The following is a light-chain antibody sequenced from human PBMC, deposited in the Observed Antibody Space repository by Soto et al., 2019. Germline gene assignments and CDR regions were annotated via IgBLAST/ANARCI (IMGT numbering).Light chain of an antibody. V-gene: IGLV2-14*01. CDR1: SSDVGGYNY. CDR3: SSYTSSSTLI. Sequence: QSALTQPASVSGSPGQSITISCSGTSSDVGGYNYVSWYQQHPGKAPKLMMYEVSNRPSGVSNRFSGSKSDNTASLTISGLQAEDEADYYCSSYTSSSTLIFGGGIKVTVL. CDR2: EVS. J-gene: IGLJ2*01.